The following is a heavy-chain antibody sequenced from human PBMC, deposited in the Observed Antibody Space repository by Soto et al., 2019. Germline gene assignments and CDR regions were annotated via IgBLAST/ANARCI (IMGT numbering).Heavy chain of an antibody. CDR3: ATAPGYSSSWYLMDYYYMDV. CDR2: ICYSGST. Sequence: TSETLSITCTVSGGSISSYYWSWIRQPPGKKLEWIGYICYSGSTNYNPSLKSRDTKSVDTSKNQFSLKLSSVTAADTAVYYFATAPGYSSSWYLMDYYYMDVWGKGTTVTVSS. D-gene: IGHD6-13*01. J-gene: IGHJ6*03. CDR1: GGSISSYY. V-gene: IGHV4-59*01.